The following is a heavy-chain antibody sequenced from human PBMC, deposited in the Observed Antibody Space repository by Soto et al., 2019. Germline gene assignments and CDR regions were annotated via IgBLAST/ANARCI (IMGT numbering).Heavy chain of an antibody. CDR3: AKVLWFGELLSAFDI. J-gene: IGHJ3*02. CDR2: ISGSGGGT. Sequence: GGSLRLSCAASGFTFSSYAMSWVRQAPGKGLEWVSAISGSGGGTYYADSVKGRFTISRDNSKNTLYLQMNSLRAEDTAVYYCAKVLWFGELLSAFDIWGQGTMVTVSS. D-gene: IGHD3-10*01. V-gene: IGHV3-23*01. CDR1: GFTFSSYA.